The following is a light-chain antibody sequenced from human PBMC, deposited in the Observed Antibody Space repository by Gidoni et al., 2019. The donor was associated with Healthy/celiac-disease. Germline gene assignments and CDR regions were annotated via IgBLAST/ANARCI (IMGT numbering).Light chain of an antibody. V-gene: IGLV1-47*01. J-gene: IGLJ3*02. CDR1: SSNIGSNY. Sequence: QSVLTQPPSASGTPVLRVTISCSGSSSNIGSNYVYGYQQLPGTAPKLLIYRNNQRPSGVPDRFSGSKSGTSASLAISGLRSEDEADYYCAAWDDSLSGWVFGGGTKLTVL. CDR2: RNN. CDR3: AAWDDSLSGWV.